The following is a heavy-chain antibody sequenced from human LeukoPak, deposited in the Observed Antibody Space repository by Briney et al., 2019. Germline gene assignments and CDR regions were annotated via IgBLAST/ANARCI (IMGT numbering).Heavy chain of an antibody. CDR3: ARRSSYYGSGTDY. CDR2: IYHSGST. Sequence: SETLSLTCAVSGYSISSGYYWGWIRQPPGKGLEWIGSIYHSGSTYYNPSLKSRVTISVDTSKNQFSLSLSSVTAADTAVYYCARRSSYYGSGTDYWGQGTLVTVSS. V-gene: IGHV4-38-2*01. J-gene: IGHJ4*02. D-gene: IGHD3-10*01. CDR1: GYSISSGYY.